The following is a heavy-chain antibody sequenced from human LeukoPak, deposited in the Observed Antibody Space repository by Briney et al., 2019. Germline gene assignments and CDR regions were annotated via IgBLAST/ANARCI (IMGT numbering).Heavy chain of an antibody. J-gene: IGHJ4*02. CDR1: GFSFGDYA. CDR2: IRVKAYGGTT. V-gene: IGHV3-49*04. CDR3: TREFASGYYYVDFDY. D-gene: IGHD3-22*01. Sequence: GGSLRLSCTASGFSFGDYAMSWVRQAPGLGLRGVGFIRVKAYGGTTQYAASVKGRFTISRDDSKRIAYLQMNSLKTEDTAVYYCTREFASGYYYVDFDYWGQGTLVTVSS.